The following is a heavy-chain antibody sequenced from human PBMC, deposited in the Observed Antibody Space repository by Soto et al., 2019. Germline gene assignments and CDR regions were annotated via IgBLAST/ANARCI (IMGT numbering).Heavy chain of an antibody. V-gene: IGHV3-33*01. CDR1: GFTFSSYG. CDR2: IWYDGSNK. D-gene: IGHD6-13*01. Sequence: GGSLRLSCAASGFTFSSYGMHWVRQAPGKGLEWVAVIWYDGSNKYYADSVKGRFTISRDNSKNTLYLQMNSLRAEDTAVYYCARDLRVYKAINWFDPWGQGTLVTVSS. J-gene: IGHJ5*02. CDR3: ARDLRVYKAINWFDP.